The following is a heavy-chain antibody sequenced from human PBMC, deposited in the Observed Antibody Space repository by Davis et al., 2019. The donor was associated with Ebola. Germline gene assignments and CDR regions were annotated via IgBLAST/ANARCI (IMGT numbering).Heavy chain of an antibody. CDR2: IYPGDSDT. J-gene: IGHJ4*02. CDR3: ARQGSISAFDY. CDR1: GYSFSNYW. Sequence: GESLKISCKGSGYSFSNYWIAWVRQMPGKGLEWMGIIYPGDSDTRYSPSLQGQVTISADKSISNVYLQWNSLKASDTAMYYCARQGSISAFDYWGQGTLVTVSS. V-gene: IGHV5-51*01. D-gene: IGHD2-21*01.